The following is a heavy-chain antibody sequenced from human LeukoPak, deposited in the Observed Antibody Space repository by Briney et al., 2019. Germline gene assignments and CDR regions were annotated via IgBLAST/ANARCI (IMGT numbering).Heavy chain of an antibody. CDR3: ARGSPGYYDSSGYYENDY. CDR1: GYTFTGYY. V-gene: IGHV1-2*02. D-gene: IGHD3-22*01. CDR2: INPNSGGT. J-gene: IGHJ4*02. Sequence: ASVTVSCKASGYTFTGYYMHWVRQAPGQGLEWMGWINPNSGGTNYAQKFQGRVTMTRDTSISTAYMELSRLRSDDTAVYYCARGSPGYYDSSGYYENDYWGQGTLVTVSS.